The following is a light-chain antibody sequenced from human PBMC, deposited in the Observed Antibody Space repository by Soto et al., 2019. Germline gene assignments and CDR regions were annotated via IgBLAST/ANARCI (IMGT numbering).Light chain of an antibody. J-gene: IGKJ1*01. CDR2: DAS. Sequence: DIQMTQSPSTLSASVGDRVTITCRASQSISSWLAWYQQKPGTAPKLLIYDASSLESGVPSRFSGSGSGTEFTLTISSLQSEDSAVYYCHQYNNWWTFGQGTKVEIK. V-gene: IGKV1-5*01. CDR3: HQYNNWWT. CDR1: QSISSW.